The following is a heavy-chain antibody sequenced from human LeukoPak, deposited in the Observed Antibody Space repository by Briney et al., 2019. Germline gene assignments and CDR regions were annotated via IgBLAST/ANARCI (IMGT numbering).Heavy chain of an antibody. CDR2: IYSSGTT. V-gene: IGHV4-61*02. CDR3: ASGSSGYDP. D-gene: IGHD5-12*01. J-gene: IGHJ5*02. Sequence: SQTLSLTCAVSGGSSRSGDYFWSWIRQPPGKGLEWIGRIYSSGTTIYNPSLKSRVTMSVDTSKNQFSLKLSSVTAADTAVYFCASGSSGYDPWGQGTLVTVSS. CDR1: GGSSRSGDYF.